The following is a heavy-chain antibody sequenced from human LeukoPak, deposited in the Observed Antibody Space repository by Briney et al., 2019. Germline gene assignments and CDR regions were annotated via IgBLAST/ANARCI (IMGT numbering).Heavy chain of an antibody. V-gene: IGHV3-30*03. CDR2: ISYDGSNK. CDR3: ALSVRSSKIFDY. J-gene: IGHJ4*02. CDR1: GFTFSSYG. D-gene: IGHD6-6*01. Sequence: GGSLRLSCAASGFTFSSYGMHWVRQAPGKGLEWVAVISYDGSNKYYADSVKGRFTISRDNSKNTLYLRMNSLRAEDTAVYYCALSVRSSKIFDYWGQGTLVTVSS.